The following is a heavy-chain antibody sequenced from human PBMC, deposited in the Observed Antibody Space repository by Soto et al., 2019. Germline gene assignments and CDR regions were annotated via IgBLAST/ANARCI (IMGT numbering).Heavy chain of an antibody. CDR2: MNPKSGNT. CDR1: GYTFTSYD. CDR3: AREWRGLGDYSKNDY. Sequence: ASVKVSCKASGYTFTSYDIKWVRQAPGQGLEWMGWMNPKSGNTGYAQKFQGRVTMTRNTSISTAYMELSSLRSEDTAVYYCAREWRGLGDYSKNDYWGQGTLVTVSS. J-gene: IGHJ4*02. V-gene: IGHV1-8*01. D-gene: IGHD4-17*01.